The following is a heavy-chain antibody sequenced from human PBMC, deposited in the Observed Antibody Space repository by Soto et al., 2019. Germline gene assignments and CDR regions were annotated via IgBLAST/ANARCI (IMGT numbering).Heavy chain of an antibody. CDR2: IIPIFGTA. CDR1: GGTFSSYA. Sequence: AVKVSCKASGGTFSSYAISWVRQAPGEGLEWMGGIIPIFGTANYAQKFQGRVTITADESTSTAYMELSSLRSEDTAVYYCAFAKYYASNRDYLDYCGQGYLVTVS. D-gene: IGHD3-16*02. J-gene: IGHJ4*02. V-gene: IGHV1-69*13. CDR3: AFAKYYASNRDYLDY.